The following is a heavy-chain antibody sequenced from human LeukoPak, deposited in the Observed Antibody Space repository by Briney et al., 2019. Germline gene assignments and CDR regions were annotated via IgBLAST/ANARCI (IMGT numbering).Heavy chain of an antibody. J-gene: IGHJ4*02. CDR3: ASISNTAIAKSDY. V-gene: IGHV3-21*01. Sequence: PGGSLRLSCAATGFTFSSYSMNWVRQAPGKGLEWVSSISSSSSHIYYADSVKGRFTISRDNAKNSLYLQMNSLRAEDTAVYYCASISNTAIAKSDYWGQGTLVTVSS. D-gene: IGHD5-18*01. CDR1: GFTFSSYS. CDR2: ISSSSSHI.